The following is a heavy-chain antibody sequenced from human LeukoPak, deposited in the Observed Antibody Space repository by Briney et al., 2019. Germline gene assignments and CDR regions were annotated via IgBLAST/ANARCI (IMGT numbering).Heavy chain of an antibody. CDR1: GFTVSSDY. CDR2: IYSGGTT. J-gene: IGHJ4*02. V-gene: IGHV3-66*02. D-gene: IGHD3-10*01. CDR3: AKDHAGSGRAFEY. Sequence: GGSLRLSCSASGFTVSSDYMSWVRQAPGKGLAWLSVIYSGGTTYYADSVKGRFTVSRDSSKDILYLQMNSLRDDDTAMYYCAKDHAGSGRAFEYWGQGTRVTVSS.